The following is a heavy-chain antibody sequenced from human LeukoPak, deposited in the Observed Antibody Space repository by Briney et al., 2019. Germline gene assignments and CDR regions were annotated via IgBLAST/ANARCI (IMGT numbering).Heavy chain of an antibody. Sequence: SETLSLTCTVSGGSINSYYWSWIRQPPGKGLEWIGYIYYSGSTEYNPSLKSRVTISVDTSKNQFSLKMSSVTAADTAVYYCARARDGHINNWFAPGGQGPLVTVSS. J-gene: IGHJ5*02. D-gene: IGHD5-24*01. CDR3: ARARDGHINNWFAP. V-gene: IGHV4-59*01. CDR2: IYYSGST. CDR1: GGSINSYY.